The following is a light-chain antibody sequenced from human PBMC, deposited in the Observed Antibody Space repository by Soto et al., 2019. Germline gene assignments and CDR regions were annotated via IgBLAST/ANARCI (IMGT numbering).Light chain of an antibody. Sequence: EIVLTQSPGTLSLSPGERATLSCRASQSVSSSYLAWYQQKPGQAPRLLIYGASSRATGIPDRFSGSGSGTGFTLTISRLEPEDFAVYYCQQYGSLPRTFGQGTNVDIK. V-gene: IGKV3-20*01. CDR1: QSVSSSY. CDR3: QQYGSLPRT. CDR2: GAS. J-gene: IGKJ1*01.